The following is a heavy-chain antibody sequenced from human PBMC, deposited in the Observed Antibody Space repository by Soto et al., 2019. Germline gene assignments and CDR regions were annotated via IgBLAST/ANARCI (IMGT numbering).Heavy chain of an antibody. CDR2: IGTAGDT. Sequence: GGSLRLSCAASGFTFSSYDMHWVRQATGKGLEWVSAIGTAGDTYYPGSVKGRFTISRENAKNSLYLQMNSLRAEDTAVYYCARGVLITMVRGGHFDYWGQGTLVTVSS. V-gene: IGHV3-13*01. D-gene: IGHD3-10*01. CDR1: GFTFSSYD. CDR3: ARGVLITMVRGGHFDY. J-gene: IGHJ4*02.